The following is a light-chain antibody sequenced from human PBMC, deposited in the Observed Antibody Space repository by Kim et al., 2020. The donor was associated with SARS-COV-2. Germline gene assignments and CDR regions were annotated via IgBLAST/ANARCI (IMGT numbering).Light chain of an antibody. CDR3: NSRDTTGSHVV. J-gene: IGLJ3*02. Sequence: SSELTQDPAVSVALGQTVRITCQGDSLRTYYANWYRQKAGQAPVLVMSSTRNRPSGIPDRFSGSSSRDTASLTISEAQAEDEGDYYCNSRDTTGSHVVFGGGTQLTVL. V-gene: IGLV3-19*01. CDR2: STR. CDR1: SLRTYY.